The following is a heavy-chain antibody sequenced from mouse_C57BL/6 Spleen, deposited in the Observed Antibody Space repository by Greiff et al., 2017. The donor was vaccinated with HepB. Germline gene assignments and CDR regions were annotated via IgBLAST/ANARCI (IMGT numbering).Heavy chain of an antibody. V-gene: IGHV1-47*01. D-gene: IGHD2-4*01. CDR3: ARAEGVYDYDARAFAY. J-gene: IGHJ3*01. Sequence: VMLVESGAELVKPGASVKMSCKASGYTFTTYPIEWMKQNHGKSLEWIGNFHPYNDDTKYNEKFKGKATLTVEKSSSTVYLELSRLTSDDSAVYYCARAEGVYDYDARAFAYWGQGTLVTVSA. CDR1: GYTFTTYP. CDR2: FHPYNDDT.